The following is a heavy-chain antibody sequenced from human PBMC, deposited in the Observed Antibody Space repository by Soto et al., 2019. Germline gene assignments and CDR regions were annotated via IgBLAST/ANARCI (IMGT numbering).Heavy chain of an antibody. J-gene: IGHJ5*02. CDR1: GGSFSGYY. Sequence: PSVTLSLTCAVYGGSFSGYYWSWIRQPAGPGLEWIGEINHSGSTNYNPSLKSRVTISVDTSKNQFSLKLSSVTAADTAVYYCARSGYYGSGSYYPRNWFDPWGQGTLVTVS. CDR2: INHSGST. V-gene: IGHV4-34*01. D-gene: IGHD3-10*01. CDR3: ARSGYYGSGSYYPRNWFDP.